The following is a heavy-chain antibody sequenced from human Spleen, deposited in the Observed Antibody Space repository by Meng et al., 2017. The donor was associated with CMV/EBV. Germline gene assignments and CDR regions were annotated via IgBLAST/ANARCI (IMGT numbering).Heavy chain of an antibody. CDR2: ISAYNGNT. J-gene: IGHJ4*02. CDR3: ARDEPNKIVVPALPDY. Sequence: APVKVSCKASGYSFTSFGFSWVRQAPGQGLEWMGWISAYNGNTKFAQKFQGRVTMTTDTSTSTAYMELRSLTSDDTAVYYCARDEPNKIVVPALPDYWGQGTLVTVSS. V-gene: IGHV1-18*01. D-gene: IGHD2-2*01. CDR1: GYSFTSFG.